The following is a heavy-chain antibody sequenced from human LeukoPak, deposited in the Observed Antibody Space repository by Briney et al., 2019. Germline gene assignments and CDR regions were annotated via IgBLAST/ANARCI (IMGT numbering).Heavy chain of an antibody. Sequence: GGSLRLSCAASGFTFTDYSMNWVRQAPGKGLEWVSYISGSSSYIYYADSLKGRFTISRDNAKNSLYLQMNSLRAEDTAVYYCARAGDGYNDAVDIWGQGTMVTVSS. D-gene: IGHD5-24*01. CDR2: ISGSSSYI. V-gene: IGHV3-21*01. CDR3: ARAGDGYNDAVDI. CDR1: GFTFTDYS. J-gene: IGHJ3*02.